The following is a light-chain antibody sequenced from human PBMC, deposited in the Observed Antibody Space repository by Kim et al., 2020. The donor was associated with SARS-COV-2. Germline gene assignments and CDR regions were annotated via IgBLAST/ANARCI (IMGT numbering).Light chain of an antibody. Sequence: QTITISCTGTSSDVGGYNYVSWYQQHPGKAPKLMIYDVSNRPSGVSNRFSGSKSGNTASLTISGLQAEDEADYYCSSYISSSTLNVFGTGTKVTVL. CDR1: SSDVGGYNY. CDR3: SSYISSSTLNV. CDR2: DVS. V-gene: IGLV2-14*03. J-gene: IGLJ1*01.